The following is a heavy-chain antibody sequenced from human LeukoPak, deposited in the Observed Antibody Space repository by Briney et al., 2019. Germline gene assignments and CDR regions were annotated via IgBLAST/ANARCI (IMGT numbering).Heavy chain of an antibody. J-gene: IGHJ4*02. V-gene: IGHV3-30*04. CDR2: ISSDGSHK. CDR1: GFTFSSHA. CDR3: ARQYISGQWYFDY. D-gene: IGHD5-18*01. Sequence: GGSLRLSCAASGFTFSSHALHWVRQAPGKGLEWVAVISSDGSHKYYADSVKGRFTISRDNSKNTLYLQMNSLIPEDTAVYYCARQYISGQWYFDYWGQGTLVTVSS.